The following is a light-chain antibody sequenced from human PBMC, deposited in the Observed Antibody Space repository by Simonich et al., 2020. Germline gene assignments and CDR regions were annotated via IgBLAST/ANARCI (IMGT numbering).Light chain of an antibody. Sequence: QSALTQPASVSGSPGQSITISCTGTSSDVGSYNYVSWYQQHPGKAPKLMIYDVSKRPSGVSNRFSGYKSGNTASLTISGLQAEDEADYYCCSYAGSSTWVFGGGTKLTVL. J-gene: IGLJ3*02. CDR3: CSYAGSSTWV. V-gene: IGLV2-23*02. CDR1: SSDVGSYNY. CDR2: DVS.